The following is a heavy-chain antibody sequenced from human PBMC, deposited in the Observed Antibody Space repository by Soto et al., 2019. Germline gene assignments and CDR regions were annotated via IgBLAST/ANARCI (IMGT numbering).Heavy chain of an antibody. CDR1: GFTFSSYD. CDR3: ARGRAIGYCSGASCYGPADAFDI. Sequence: GGSLRLSCAASGFTFSSYDMHWVRQATGKGLEWVSAIGTAGDTYYPGSVKGRFTISRENAKNSLYLQMNSLRAGDTAVYYCARGRAIGYCSGASCYGPADAFDIWGQGTMVTVSS. CDR2: IGTAGDT. V-gene: IGHV3-13*01. D-gene: IGHD2-15*01. J-gene: IGHJ3*02.